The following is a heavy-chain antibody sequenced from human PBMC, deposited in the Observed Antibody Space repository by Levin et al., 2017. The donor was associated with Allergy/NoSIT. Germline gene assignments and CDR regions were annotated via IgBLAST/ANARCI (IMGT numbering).Heavy chain of an antibody. CDR3: AKTGGYIYAGFDA. CDR1: GFTISDYA. J-gene: IGHJ4*02. V-gene: IGHV3-23*01. CDR2: VSGDGLLT. Sequence: PGGSLRLSCAASGFTISDYAMAWVRQAPGKGLDWVSGVSGDGLLTYYVDSVKGRFTISRDKSKNTLYLQMSSLRTEDTAFYSCAKTGGYIYAGFDAWGQGTLVTVAS. D-gene: IGHD5-18*01.